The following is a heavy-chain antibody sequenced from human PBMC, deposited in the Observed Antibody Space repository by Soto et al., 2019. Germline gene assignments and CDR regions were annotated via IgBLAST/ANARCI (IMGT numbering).Heavy chain of an antibody. D-gene: IGHD2-15*01. V-gene: IGHV3-23*01. Sequence: EVQLLESGGGLVQPGESLRLSCAASGFTFSDDAMSWVRQAPGKGLEWVSGINDNGDTTHYADSVKGRFTISRDNTRNTMYLHMSILRGEDTAVYYCATGGWYCRGVSLHFDYWRQGTLVTVSS. CDR3: ATGGWYCRGVSLHFDY. J-gene: IGHJ4*02. CDR1: GFTFSDDA. CDR2: INDNGDTT.